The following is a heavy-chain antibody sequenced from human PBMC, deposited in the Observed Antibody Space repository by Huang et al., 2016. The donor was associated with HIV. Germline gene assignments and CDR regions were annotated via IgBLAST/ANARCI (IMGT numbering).Heavy chain of an antibody. CDR2: ISYEAKTK. CDR1: GFTFSSYG. Sequence: QVQLVESGGGVVQPGRSLRISCAASGFTFSSYGMNWVRQAPGKGQEGWAVISYEAKTKYYTDSVKGRFSISRDNSKTTVYLPLNSLRLEDTAVYYCAKGGSAAAVLDFWGQGTLVTVSS. D-gene: IGHD6-13*01. V-gene: IGHV3-30*18. CDR3: AKGGSAAAVLDF. J-gene: IGHJ4*02.